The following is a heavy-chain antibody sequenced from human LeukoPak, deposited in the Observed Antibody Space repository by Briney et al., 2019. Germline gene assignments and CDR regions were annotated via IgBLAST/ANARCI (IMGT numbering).Heavy chain of an antibody. Sequence: GGSLRLSCAASGFTFSSYAMSWVRQAPGKGLEWVSAISGSGGSTYYADSVKGRFTISRDNSKNTLYLQMNSLRAEDTAVYYCAKDTYYYGSGSPGGYWGQGTLVTVSS. D-gene: IGHD3-10*01. CDR1: GFTFSSYA. CDR3: AKDTYYYGSGSPGGY. V-gene: IGHV3-23*01. J-gene: IGHJ4*02. CDR2: ISGSGGST.